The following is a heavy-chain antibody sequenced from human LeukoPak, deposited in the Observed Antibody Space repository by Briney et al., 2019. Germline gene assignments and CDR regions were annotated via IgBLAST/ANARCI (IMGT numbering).Heavy chain of an antibody. CDR2: IIPYFGTA. CDR1: GCTFSSYA. J-gene: IGHJ3*02. V-gene: IGHV1-69*05. Sequence: ASVKVSCKASGCTFSSYAISWVRQAPGQGLEWMGGIIPYFGTANYAQKFQGRVTITTDESTSTAYMELSSLRSDDTAVYYCARAVRGDAFDIWGQGTMVTVSS. D-gene: IGHD1-1*01. CDR3: ARAVRGDAFDI.